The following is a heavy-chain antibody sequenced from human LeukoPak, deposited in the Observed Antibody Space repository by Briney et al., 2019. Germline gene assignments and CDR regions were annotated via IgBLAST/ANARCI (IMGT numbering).Heavy chain of an antibody. Sequence: ASVKVSCKASGYTFTSYTMHWVRQAPGQRLEWMGWINAGNGDTKYSQKVQGRVTMTTDTSTSTAYMELRSLRSDDTAVYYCARDGDYDYVWAHYFDYWGQGTLVTVSS. V-gene: IGHV1-3*01. J-gene: IGHJ4*02. CDR3: ARDGDYDYVWAHYFDY. CDR2: INAGNGDT. CDR1: GYTFTSYT. D-gene: IGHD3-16*01.